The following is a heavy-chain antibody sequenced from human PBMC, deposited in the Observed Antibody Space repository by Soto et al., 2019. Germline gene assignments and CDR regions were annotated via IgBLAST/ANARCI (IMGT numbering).Heavy chain of an antibody. V-gene: IGHV3-13*04. Sequence: GGTLRLSCSASGFTFSSYDMHWVRQGTGKGLEWVSAIGTTGDTYYAGSVKGRFTISRENAKNSLYLQMNSLRAGDTAIYFCARAIGPTLFDYWGQGTLVTVSS. CDR3: ARAIGPTLFDY. D-gene: IGHD3-22*01. CDR2: IGTTGDT. CDR1: GFTFSSYD. J-gene: IGHJ4*02.